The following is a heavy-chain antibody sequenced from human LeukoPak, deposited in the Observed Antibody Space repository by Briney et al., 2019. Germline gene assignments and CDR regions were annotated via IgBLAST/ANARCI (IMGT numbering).Heavy chain of an antibody. CDR3: ATTPTGGGQPMDV. CDR2: ISSSGSTI. V-gene: IGHV3-11*04. J-gene: IGHJ6*03. Sequence: GGSLRLSCAASGFTFSYYYMSWIRQAPGKGLEWVSYISSSGSTIYYADSVKGRFTISRDNAKNSLYLQVNSLRAEDTAVYYCATTPTGGGQPMDVWGKGTTVTVSS. CDR1: GFTFSYYY. D-gene: IGHD2-15*01.